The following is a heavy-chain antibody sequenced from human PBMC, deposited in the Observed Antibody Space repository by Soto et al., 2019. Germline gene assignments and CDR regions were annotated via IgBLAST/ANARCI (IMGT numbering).Heavy chain of an antibody. CDR3: AHRLGPGRQLSGYYPLDDIDC. Sequence: SGPTLVNPPQTLTLTCTFSGFSLSTSGVGVGWIRQPPGKALEWLALIYWDDDKRYSPSLRSRLTITKDTSKNQVVLTMTNMDPVDTATYYCAHRLGPGRQLSGYYPLDDIDCWGQGTMVTVSS. D-gene: IGHD3-3*01. CDR2: IYWDDDK. J-gene: IGHJ3*01. CDR1: GFSLSTSGVG. V-gene: IGHV2-5*02.